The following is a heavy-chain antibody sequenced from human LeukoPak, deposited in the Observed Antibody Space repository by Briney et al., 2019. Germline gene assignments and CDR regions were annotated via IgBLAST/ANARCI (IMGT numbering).Heavy chain of an antibody. CDR2: IIGSGGST. D-gene: IGHD1-1*01. V-gene: IGHV3-23*01. Sequence: PGGSLRLSCAAAACTFSSYAVSWGRRAAGGGGVGGSAIIGSGGSTYYADSVKGRFTISRDNSKNTLYLQMNSLRAEDTAVYYCARDAVQLEPSWKTGSNYYDYGMDVWGQGTTVTVSS. CDR3: ARDAVQLEPSWKTGSNYYDYGMDV. J-gene: IGHJ6*02. CDR1: ACTFSSYA.